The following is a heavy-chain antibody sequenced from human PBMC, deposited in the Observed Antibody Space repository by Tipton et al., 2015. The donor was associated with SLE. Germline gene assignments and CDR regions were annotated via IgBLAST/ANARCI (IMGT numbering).Heavy chain of an antibody. Sequence: TLSLTCTVSLYSIGSGFYWDWVRRPPGKGLERIATMHHNGSTYYNPSLRSRVTISMDTSRNQFSLRLKSVTAADTAVYYCATGHFDYWGQGSLVTVSS. CDR3: ATGHFDY. J-gene: IGHJ4*02. V-gene: IGHV4-38-2*02. D-gene: IGHD1-14*01. CDR1: LYSIGSGFY. CDR2: MHHNGST.